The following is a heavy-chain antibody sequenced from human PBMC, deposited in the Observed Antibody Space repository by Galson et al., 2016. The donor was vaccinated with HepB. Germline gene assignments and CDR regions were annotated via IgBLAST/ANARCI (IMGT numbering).Heavy chain of an antibody. V-gene: IGHV5-51*01. CDR1: GYSFTSCW. Sequence: QSGAEVKKPGESLKISCKGSGYSFTSCWIGWVRQMPGKGLEWMGIIYPDDSDTRYSPSFQGKVTISADKSISTAYLQWSSLKASDTAVYYCARLVTTVTPIDYWGQGTLVTVSS. CDR3: ARLVTTVTPIDY. CDR2: IYPDDSDT. J-gene: IGHJ4*02. D-gene: IGHD4-17*01.